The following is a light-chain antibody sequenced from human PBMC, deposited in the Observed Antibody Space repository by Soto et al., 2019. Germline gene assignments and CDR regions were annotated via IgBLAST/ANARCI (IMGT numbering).Light chain of an antibody. CDR3: CSYAGSGTYV. J-gene: IGLJ1*01. Sequence: QSVLTQPASVSGSPGQSITISCTGTSSDVGSYNLVSWYQQHPGKAPKLMIYEGSKRPSGVSNRFSGSKSGNTASLTISGLQAEDEADYYCCSYAGSGTYVFGTGTK. CDR2: EGS. CDR1: SSDVGSYNL. V-gene: IGLV2-23*01.